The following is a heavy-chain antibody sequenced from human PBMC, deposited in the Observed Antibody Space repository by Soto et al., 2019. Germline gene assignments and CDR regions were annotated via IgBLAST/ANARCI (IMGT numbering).Heavy chain of an antibody. V-gene: IGHV1-18*01. Sequence: ASVKVSCKASGYTFTSYAFHWVRQAPGQRLEWMGWISAYNGNTNYAQKLQGRVTMTTDTSTSTAYMELRSLRSDDTAVYYCARDRGIAVAGYWGQGTLLTVSS. D-gene: IGHD6-19*01. J-gene: IGHJ4*02. CDR3: ARDRGIAVAGY. CDR1: GYTFTSYA. CDR2: ISAYNGNT.